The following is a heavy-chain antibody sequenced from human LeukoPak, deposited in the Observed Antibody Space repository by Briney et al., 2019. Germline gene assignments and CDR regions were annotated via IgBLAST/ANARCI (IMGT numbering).Heavy chain of an antibody. CDR3: ARSMIFPPDSFDY. Sequence: GGSLRLSCAASGFTFSSYWMHWVRQAPGKGLVWVSRISSDGSSTSYADSVKGRFTISRDNAKNTLYLQMNSLRAEDTAVYYCARSMIFPPDSFDYWGQGTLVTVSS. CDR2: ISSDGSST. D-gene: IGHD3-22*01. CDR1: GFTFSSYW. J-gene: IGHJ4*02. V-gene: IGHV3-74*01.